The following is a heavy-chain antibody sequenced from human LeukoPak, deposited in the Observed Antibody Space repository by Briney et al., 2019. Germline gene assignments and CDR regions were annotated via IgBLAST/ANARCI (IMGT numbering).Heavy chain of an antibody. V-gene: IGHV3-66*01. Sequence: PGGSLRLSCAASGFTFSSYSMNWVRQAPGKGLEWVSVIYSGGSTYYADSVKGRFTISRDNSKNTLYLQMNSLRAEDTAVYYCARARYYDSSGYYYYYYYGMDVWGQGTTVTVSS. CDR2: IYSGGST. CDR3: ARARYYDSSGYYYYYYYGMDV. CDR1: GFTFSSYS. D-gene: IGHD3-22*01. J-gene: IGHJ6*02.